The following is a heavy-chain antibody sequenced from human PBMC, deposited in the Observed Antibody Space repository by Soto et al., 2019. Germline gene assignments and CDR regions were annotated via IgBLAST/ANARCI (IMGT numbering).Heavy chain of an antibody. D-gene: IGHD2-15*01. CDR3: ARGLRTGNYGMDV. CDR1: GGTFNNYA. J-gene: IGHJ6*02. V-gene: IGHV1-69*01. CDR2: IIPMFETV. Sequence: QEQLLQSGAEVRKPGSSVKVSCKASGGTFNNYAVSWVRQAPGQGLEWMGGIIPMFETVNYAQRFQGRLTIVADESTSTAYMELTSLTSADTAIYCCARGLRTGNYGMDVWGQGTTVTVSS.